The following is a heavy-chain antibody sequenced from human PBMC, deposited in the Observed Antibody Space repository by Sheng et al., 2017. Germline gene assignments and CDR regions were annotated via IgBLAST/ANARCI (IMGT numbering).Heavy chain of an antibody. J-gene: IGHJ6*02. CDR2: ISYDGSNK. CDR1: GFTFSSYA. Sequence: QVQLVESGGGVVQPGRSLRLSCAASGFTFSSYAMHWVRQAPGKGLEWVAVISYDGSNKYYADSVKGRFTISRDNSKNTLYLQMNSLRAEDTAVYYCARDGEGGSSWYTYYYYGMDVWGQGTTVTVSS. V-gene: IGHV3-30*04. CDR3: ARDGEGGSSWYTYYYYGMDV. D-gene: IGHD6-13*01.